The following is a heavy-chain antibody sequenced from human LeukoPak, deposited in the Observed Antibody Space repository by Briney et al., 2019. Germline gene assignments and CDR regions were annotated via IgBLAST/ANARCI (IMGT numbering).Heavy chain of an antibody. D-gene: IGHD1-7*01. V-gene: IGHV1-8*03. CDR3: ARGDWNYDFDY. J-gene: IGHJ4*02. Sequence: ASVKVSCKASGYTFISYDINWVRQVTGQGLEWMGWMNPNSGNTGYAQKFQGRVTITRNTSISTAYMELSSLRSEDTAVYYCARGDWNYDFDYWGQGTLVTVSS. CDR2: MNPNSGNT. CDR1: GYTFISYD.